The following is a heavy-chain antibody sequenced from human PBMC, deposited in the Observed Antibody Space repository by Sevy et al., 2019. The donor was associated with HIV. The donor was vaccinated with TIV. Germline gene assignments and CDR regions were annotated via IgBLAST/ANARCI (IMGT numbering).Heavy chain of an antibody. J-gene: IGHJ4*02. D-gene: IGHD3-9*01. CDR3: AREFDGGPDY. CDR1: GFTFSTYW. Sequence: GGSLRLSCGASGFTFSTYWMSWVRQAPGKGLEWVANINQDGSQKYYVDSVKGRFTSSKDKAKNSLYLQMGSLRAEDTAVYYCAREFDGGPDYWGQGTLVTVSS. V-gene: IGHV3-7*01. CDR2: INQDGSQK.